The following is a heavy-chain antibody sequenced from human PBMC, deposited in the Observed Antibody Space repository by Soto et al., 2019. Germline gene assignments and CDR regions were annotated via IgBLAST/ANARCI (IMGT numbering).Heavy chain of an antibody. Sequence: QVQLQESGPGLVKPSQTLSLTCTVSGGSISSGGYYWSWIRQHPVTGLEWIGYIYYSGRTYYNPALNSLVTIAVDTSKNQFSLKLSSVTAADTAVYYCARSLRGYSYGYMYWGQGTLVTVSS. J-gene: IGHJ4*02. CDR2: IYYSGRT. D-gene: IGHD5-18*01. V-gene: IGHV4-31*01. CDR3: ARSLRGYSYGYMY. CDR1: GGSISSGGYY.